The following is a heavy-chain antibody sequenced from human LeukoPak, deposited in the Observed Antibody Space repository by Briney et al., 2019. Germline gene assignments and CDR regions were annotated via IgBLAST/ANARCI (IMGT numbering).Heavy chain of an antibody. D-gene: IGHD3-16*01. CDR1: GGSISSSSYY. V-gene: IGHV4-39*07. Sequence: PSETLSLTCTVSGGSISSSSYYWGWIRQPPGKGLEWIGSIYYSGSTYYNPSLKSRVTISVDTSKNQFSLKLSPVTAADTAVYYCARDWGVLRWPYYYYYMDVWGKGTTVTISS. CDR3: ARDWGVLRWPYYYYYMDV. CDR2: IYYSGST. J-gene: IGHJ6*03.